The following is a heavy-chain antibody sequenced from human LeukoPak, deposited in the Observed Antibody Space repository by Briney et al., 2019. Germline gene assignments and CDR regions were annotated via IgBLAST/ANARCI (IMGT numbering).Heavy chain of an antibody. V-gene: IGHV4-59*08. Sequence: SETLSLTRTVSGGSISSYYWSWIRQPPGKGLEWIGYIYYSGSTNYNPSLKSRVTISVDTSKNQFSLKLSSVTAADTAVYYCARHSGSYYVEFDPWGQGTLVTVSS. J-gene: IGHJ5*02. CDR2: IYYSGST. D-gene: IGHD1-26*01. CDR3: ARHSGSYYVEFDP. CDR1: GGSISSYY.